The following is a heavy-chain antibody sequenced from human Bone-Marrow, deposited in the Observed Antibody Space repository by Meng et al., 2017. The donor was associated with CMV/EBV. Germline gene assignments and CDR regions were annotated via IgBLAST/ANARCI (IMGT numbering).Heavy chain of an antibody. D-gene: IGHD6-6*01. CDR1: RFTFSSYG. CDR3: ARDRDDSSSSDY. V-gene: IGHV3-33*01. CDR2: IWYEGSTK. Sequence: GESLKISCAVSRFTFSSYGMHWVRQAPGKGLEWVAVIWYEGSTKYYAESVKGRFTISRDNAKNSLYLQMNSLRAEDTAVYYCARDRDDSSSSDYWGQGTLVTVSS. J-gene: IGHJ4*02.